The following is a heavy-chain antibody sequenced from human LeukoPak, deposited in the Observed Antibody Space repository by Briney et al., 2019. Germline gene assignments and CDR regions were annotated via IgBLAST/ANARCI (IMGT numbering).Heavy chain of an antibody. Sequence: SETLSLTCAVYGGSFSGYYWSWIRQPPGKGLEWIGEINHSGSTNYNPSLKSQVTISVDTSKNQFSLKLSSVTAADTAVYYCATGPHGDYRYYYYGMDVWGQGTTVTVSS. CDR1: GGSFSGYY. J-gene: IGHJ6*02. CDR3: ATGPHGDYRYYYYGMDV. D-gene: IGHD4-17*01. V-gene: IGHV4-34*01. CDR2: INHSGST.